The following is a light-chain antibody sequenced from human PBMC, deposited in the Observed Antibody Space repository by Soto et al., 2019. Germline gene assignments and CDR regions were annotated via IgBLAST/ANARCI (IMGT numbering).Light chain of an antibody. J-gene: IGKJ1*01. V-gene: IGKV3-20*01. CDR1: QTVSSSY. Sequence: ETVLTQSPGTLSLSPGERATLSCRASQTVSSSYLAWYQQKPGQAPRLLIYGASSRATCIPDRFSGSGSGTDFTLTISRLEPEDFAVYYCQQYCQQYGSSPPSWTFGQGTRVEIK. CDR3: QQYCQQYGSSPPSWT. CDR2: GAS.